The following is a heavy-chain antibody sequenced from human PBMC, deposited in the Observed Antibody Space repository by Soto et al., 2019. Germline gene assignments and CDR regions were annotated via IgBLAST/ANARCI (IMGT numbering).Heavy chain of an antibody. Sequence: QVQLQESGPGLVEPSGTLSLTCAVSGASIITQNYYNWVRQSPGKGLERIGEIHHSGNTNFSPSLNSPVTPSVDTSKNQVSLGLGSVTAADTAICYCAHSPGWYVLDYWGQGALVTVS. D-gene: IGHD6-13*01. V-gene: IGHV4-4*02. CDR2: IHHSGNT. J-gene: IGHJ4*02. CDR3: AHSPGWYVLDY. CDR1: GASIITQNY.